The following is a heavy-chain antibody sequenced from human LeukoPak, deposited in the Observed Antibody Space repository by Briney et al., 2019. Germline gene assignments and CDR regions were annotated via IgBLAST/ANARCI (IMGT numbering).Heavy chain of an antibody. Sequence: GGSLRLSCAASGFTFSSYGMHWVRQAPGKGLEWVAFIRYDGSNKYYAGSVKGRFTISRDNSKNTLYLQMNSLRAEDTAVYYCAKDGIENFWSGYSIRSGYFDYWGQGTLVTVSS. D-gene: IGHD3-3*01. J-gene: IGHJ4*02. V-gene: IGHV3-30*02. CDR3: AKDGIENFWSGYSIRSGYFDY. CDR2: IRYDGSNK. CDR1: GFTFSSYG.